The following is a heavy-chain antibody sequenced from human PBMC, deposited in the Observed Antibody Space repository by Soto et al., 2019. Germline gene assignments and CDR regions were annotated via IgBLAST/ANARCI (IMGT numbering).Heavy chain of an antibody. CDR2: IIPIFGTA. V-gene: IGHV1-69*13. Sequence: ASVKVSCKASGGTFSSYAISWVRQAPGQGLEWMGGIIPIFGTANYAQKFQGRVTITADESTSTAYMELSSLRSEDTAVYYCARAAGTRHYYYYYYGMDVWGQGTTVTVSS. CDR1: GGTFSSYA. J-gene: IGHJ6*02. CDR3: ARAAGTRHYYYYYYGMDV. D-gene: IGHD1-7*01.